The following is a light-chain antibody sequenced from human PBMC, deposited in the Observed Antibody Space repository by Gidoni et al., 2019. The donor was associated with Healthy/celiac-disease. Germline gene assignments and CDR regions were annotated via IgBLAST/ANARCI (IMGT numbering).Light chain of an antibody. Sequence: EIVLTQSPGTLSLSPGERATLSCRASQSVSSSYLAWYQQTPGQAPRLLIYGASSRATGIPDRFSGSGSGTDFTLTISRLDPEDFAVYYCQQDGSSPPGYTFGQGTKLEIK. CDR2: GAS. V-gene: IGKV3-20*01. CDR3: QQDGSSPPGYT. J-gene: IGKJ2*01. CDR1: QSVSSSY.